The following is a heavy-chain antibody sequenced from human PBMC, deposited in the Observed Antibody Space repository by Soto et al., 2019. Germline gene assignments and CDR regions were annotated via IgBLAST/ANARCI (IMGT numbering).Heavy chain of an antibody. V-gene: IGHV4-59*01. CDR1: GGPIGSYY. Sequence: QVQLQESGPGLVKPSETLSLTCTVSGGPIGSYYWSWIRQAPGKGLEWIGCVYYSDDTNYNPSLKSLVTISLDRSKNQFSLRLTSVTAADTAVYYCARTEASSWSFFYYGMDVWGQGTTVAVSS. CDR3: ARTEASSWSFFYYGMDV. J-gene: IGHJ6*02. D-gene: IGHD6-13*01. CDR2: VYYSDDT.